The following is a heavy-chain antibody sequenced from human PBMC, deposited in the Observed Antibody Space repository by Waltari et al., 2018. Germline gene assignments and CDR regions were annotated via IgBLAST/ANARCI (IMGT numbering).Heavy chain of an antibody. CDR2: MNPNSGGT. CDR1: GYPFTGSY. J-gene: IGHJ4*02. D-gene: IGHD1-26*01. Sequence: QVQLVKSGAEVRQPGASVTVSCKASGYPFTGSYMHWVRQAPGQGLEWVGWMNPNSGGTNYAQKFQGRVTLTRDTSITTAYMELSSLRSDDTAVYYCATYLRSSGSYSLIYWGQGTLVTVSS. CDR3: ATYLRSSGSYSLIY. V-gene: IGHV1-2*02.